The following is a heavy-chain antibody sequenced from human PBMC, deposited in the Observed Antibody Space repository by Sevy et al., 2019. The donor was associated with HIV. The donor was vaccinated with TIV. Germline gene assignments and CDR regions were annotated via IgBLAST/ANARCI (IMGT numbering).Heavy chain of an antibody. V-gene: IGHV3-33*08. J-gene: IGHJ5*02. CDR3: ASDNIVARSNWFDP. CDR2: IWYDGSNK. Sequence: GGSLRLSCAASGFTFSSYGMHWVRQAPGKGLEWVAVIWYDGSNKYYADSVKGRFTISRDNSKNTLYLQMNSLRAEDTAVYYCASDNIVARSNWFDPWGQGTLVTVSS. D-gene: IGHD6-6*01. CDR1: GFTFSSYG.